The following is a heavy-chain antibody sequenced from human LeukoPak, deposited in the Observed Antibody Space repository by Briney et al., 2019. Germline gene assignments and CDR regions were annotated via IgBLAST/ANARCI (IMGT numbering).Heavy chain of an antibody. CDR2: IYSGGST. D-gene: IGHD6-13*01. CDR1: GFTVSSNY. J-gene: IGHJ4*02. V-gene: IGHV3-66*01. Sequence: GGSLRLSCAASGFTVSSNYMSWVRQASGKGLEWVSVIYSGGSTYYADSVKGRFTISRDNSKNTLYLRMNSLRAEDTAVYYCAKGTDSGSSWNYWGQGTLVTVSS. CDR3: AKGTDSGSSWNY.